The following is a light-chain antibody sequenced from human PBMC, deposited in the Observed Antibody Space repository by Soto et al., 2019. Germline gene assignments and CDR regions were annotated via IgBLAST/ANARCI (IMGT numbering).Light chain of an antibody. V-gene: IGKV1-8*01. J-gene: IGKJ1*01. Sequence: AIRMTQSPSSLSASTGDRVTITCRASQGISSYLAWYQQKPGKAPKLLIYAASTLQSGVPSRLSGSESATDFTLTSSCLRSEDFATYYCQQYYSYPRTFGQGTKVEIK. CDR3: QQYYSYPRT. CDR1: QGISSY. CDR2: AAS.